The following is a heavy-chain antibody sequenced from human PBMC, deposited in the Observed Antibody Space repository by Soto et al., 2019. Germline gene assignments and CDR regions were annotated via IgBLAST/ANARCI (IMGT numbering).Heavy chain of an antibody. D-gene: IGHD3-22*01. CDR3: ASHYDSSGYYYRGLDY. CDR1: GCTFSSYA. V-gene: IGHV1-69*12. J-gene: IGHJ4*02. CDR2: IIPIFGTA. Sequence: QVQLVQSGAEVKKPGSSVKVSCKASGCTFSSYAISWVRQAPGQGLEWMGGIIPIFGTADYAQKFQGRVTITADESTSTAYMELSSLRSEDTAVYYCASHYDSSGYYYRGLDYWGQGTLVTVSS.